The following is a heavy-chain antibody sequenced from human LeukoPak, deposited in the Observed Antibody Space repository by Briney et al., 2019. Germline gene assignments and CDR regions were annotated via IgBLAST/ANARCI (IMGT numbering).Heavy chain of an antibody. J-gene: IGHJ4*02. CDR1: GYSISSGYY. Sequence: KPSETLSLTCTVSGYSISSGYYWGWIRQPPGKGLEWIGGICHSGSTYYNPSLKSRVTISVDTSKNQFSLKLSSVTAADTAVYYCATIYYYDSSGYSYYFDYWGQGTLVTVSS. D-gene: IGHD3-22*01. CDR3: ATIYYYDSSGYSYYFDY. V-gene: IGHV4-38-2*02. CDR2: ICHSGST.